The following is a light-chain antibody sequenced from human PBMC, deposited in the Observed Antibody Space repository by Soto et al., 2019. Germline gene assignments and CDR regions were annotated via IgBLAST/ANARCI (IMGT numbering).Light chain of an antibody. CDR2: KAS. J-gene: IGKJ1*01. V-gene: IGKV1-5*03. CDR1: QTISSW. Sequence: DINMPKSSSTLSGSVGDRVTITCRASQTISSWLAWYQQKPGKAPKLLIYKASTLKSGVPSRFSGSGSGTEFTLTISSLQPDDFATYYCQQYNSYSRTFGQGTKVDI. CDR3: QQYNSYSRT.